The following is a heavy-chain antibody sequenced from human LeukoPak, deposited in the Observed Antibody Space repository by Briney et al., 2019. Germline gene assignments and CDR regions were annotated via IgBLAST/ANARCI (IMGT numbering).Heavy chain of an antibody. CDR3: AKAPLKDHSYWYFDL. J-gene: IGHJ2*01. CDR2: VYSDGSI. D-gene: IGHD2-15*01. CDR1: GFAVSSNY. V-gene: IGHV3-53*05. Sequence: PGGSLRLSCEASGFAVSSNYISWVRQAPGKGLQWVSIVYSDGSIFHADSLKGRFTISRDNAKNSLYLQMNSLRAEDTALYYCAKAPLKDHSYWYFDLWGRGTLVTVSS.